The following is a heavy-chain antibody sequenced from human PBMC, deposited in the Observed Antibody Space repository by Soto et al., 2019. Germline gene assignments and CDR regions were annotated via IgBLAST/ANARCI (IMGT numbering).Heavy chain of an antibody. J-gene: IGHJ4*02. Sequence: GGSLRLSCAASGFTFNTFGMYWVRQAPGKGLEWVAAISYDGSNKYHADSVKGRFTISRDNSKNTLYLQMNSLRVEDTAVYYCAKDIVRYTYGACDYWGQGALVTVSS. D-gene: IGHD5-18*01. CDR3: AKDIVRYTYGACDY. CDR2: ISYDGSNK. CDR1: GFTFNTFG. V-gene: IGHV3-30*18.